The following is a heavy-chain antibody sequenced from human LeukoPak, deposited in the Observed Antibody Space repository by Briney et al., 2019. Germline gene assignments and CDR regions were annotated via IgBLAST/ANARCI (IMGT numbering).Heavy chain of an antibody. J-gene: IGHJ4*02. CDR1: GLTFSNYD. CDR3: AKITKATTPNY. V-gene: IGHV3-23*01. CDR2: ITDSGRKT. Sequence: GGSLRLSCAASGLTFSNYDMNWVRQASGRGLEWVSGITDSGRKTYYADSVKGRFSISRDNSKNTVYLQMSDLRAEDTAVYYCAKITKATTPNYWGQGTLVTVSS. D-gene: IGHD4-17*01.